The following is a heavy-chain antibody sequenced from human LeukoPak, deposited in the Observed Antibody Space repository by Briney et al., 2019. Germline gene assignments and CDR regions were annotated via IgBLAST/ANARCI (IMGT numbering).Heavy chain of an antibody. D-gene: IGHD1-26*01. CDR3: AKDSVGSGSYWCFDY. V-gene: IGHV3-23*01. J-gene: IGHJ4*02. CDR2: ISGSGGST. Sequence: GGSLRLSCAASGFTFSSYAMSWVRQAPGKGLEWLLAISGSGGSTYYADSVKGRFTISRDNSKNTLYLKMNSLRAEDTAVYYCAKDSVGSGSYWCFDYWGQGTLVTVSS. CDR1: GFTFSSYA.